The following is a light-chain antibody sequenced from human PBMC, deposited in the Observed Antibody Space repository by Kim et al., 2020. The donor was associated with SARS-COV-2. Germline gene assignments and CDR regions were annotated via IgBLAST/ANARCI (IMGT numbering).Light chain of an antibody. CDR1: QSISNW. CDR2: KAS. Sequence: SASVVDRVTITCRASQSISNWLAWYQQKPGKAPKLLIYKASSLESGVPLRFSGSASGTEFTLTISSLQPDDFATYYCQQYSSYSYTFGQGTKLEI. CDR3: QQYSSYSYT. J-gene: IGKJ2*01. V-gene: IGKV1-5*03.